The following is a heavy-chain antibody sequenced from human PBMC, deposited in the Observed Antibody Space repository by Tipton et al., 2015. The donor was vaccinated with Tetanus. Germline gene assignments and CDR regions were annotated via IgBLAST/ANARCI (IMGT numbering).Heavy chain of an antibody. J-gene: IGHJ4*02. Sequence: TLSLTCSVSGDSISSGGYYWSWIRQHPGKGLEWIGYIYSSGTTNYNPSLRSRVTMSVDTSKNQFSLELTSVTAADTAVYYCARSYYDLLTGNYIPYYFDYCGRGSLVTVSS. D-gene: IGHD3-9*01. CDR1: GDSISSGGYY. CDR3: ARSYYDLLTGNYIPYYFDY. V-gene: IGHV4-31*03. CDR2: IYSSGTT.